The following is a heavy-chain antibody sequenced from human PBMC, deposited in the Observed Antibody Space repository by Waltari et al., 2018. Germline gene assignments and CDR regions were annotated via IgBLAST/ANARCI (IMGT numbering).Heavy chain of an antibody. CDR2: INPNSGGT. CDR3: ARVPTDIVVVVAATGAFDI. J-gene: IGHJ3*02. Sequence: QVQLVQSGAEVKKPGASVKVSCKASGYTFTGYYMHWVRQAPGQGLEWMGRINPNSGGTNYAQKFQGRVTMTRDTSINTAYMELSRLRSDDTAVYYCARVPTDIVVVVAATGAFDIWGQGTMVTVSS. CDR1: GYTFTGYY. D-gene: IGHD2-15*01. V-gene: IGHV1-2*06.